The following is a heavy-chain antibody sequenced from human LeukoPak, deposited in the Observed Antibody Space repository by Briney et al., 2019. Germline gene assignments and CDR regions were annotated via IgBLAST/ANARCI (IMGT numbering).Heavy chain of an antibody. V-gene: IGHV1-69*13. CDR3: ARDGDYGGINYYYYGMDV. CDR1: GGTFSSYA. D-gene: IGHD4-23*01. CDR2: IIPIFGTA. J-gene: IGHJ6*02. Sequence: GASVKVSCKASGGTFSSYAISWVRQAPGQGLEWMGGIIPIFGTANYAQKFQGRVTITADESTSTAYMELSSLRSGDTAVYYCARDGDYGGINYYYYGMDVWGQGTTVTVSS.